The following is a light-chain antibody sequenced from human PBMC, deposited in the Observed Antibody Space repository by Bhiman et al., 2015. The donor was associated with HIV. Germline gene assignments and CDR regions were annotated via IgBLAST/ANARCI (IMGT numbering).Light chain of an antibody. Sequence: QSALTQPASVSGSPGQSITISCTGSGSDVGGYNHVSWYQQHPGKAPKLMIYDVSNRPSGVSNRFSGSKSGNTASLTISGLQAEDEADYYCSSLTSSLTYVFGNWDQRHRP. V-gene: IGLV2-14*03. CDR2: DVS. CDR1: GSDVGGYNH. J-gene: IGLJ1*01. CDR3: SSLTSSLTYV.